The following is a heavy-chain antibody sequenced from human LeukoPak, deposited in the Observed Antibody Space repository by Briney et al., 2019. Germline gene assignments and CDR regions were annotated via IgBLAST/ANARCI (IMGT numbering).Heavy chain of an antibody. CDR3: ARDPQQRRPRENWFDP. CDR2: ISYDGSNQ. CDR1: GFTFSSYA. Sequence: GGSLRLSCAASGFTFSSYAMHWVRQAPGKGLEWVAVISYDGSNQYYADSVKGRFTISRDNSKNTLYLQMNSLRAEDTAVYYCARDPQQRRPRENWFDPWGQGTLVTVSS. J-gene: IGHJ5*02. D-gene: IGHD6-13*01. V-gene: IGHV3-30-3*01.